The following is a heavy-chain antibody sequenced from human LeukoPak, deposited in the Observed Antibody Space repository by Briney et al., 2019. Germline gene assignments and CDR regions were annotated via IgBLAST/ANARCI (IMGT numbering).Heavy chain of an antibody. CDR3: ARYEALANWFDP. CDR1: GYTFTNYG. J-gene: IGHJ5*02. V-gene: IGHV1-18*01. D-gene: IGHD3-3*01. CDR2: ISTYDHDT. Sequence: GASVKVSCKASGYTFTNYGISWVRQAPGQGLEWMAWISTYDHDTNYAQKFRGRVTMTTDTSTSTAYMELRSLGSDDTAVYYCARYEALANWFDPWGQGTLVTVTS.